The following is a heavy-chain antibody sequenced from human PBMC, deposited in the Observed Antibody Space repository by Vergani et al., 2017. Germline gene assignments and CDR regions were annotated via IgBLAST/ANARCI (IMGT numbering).Heavy chain of an antibody. Sequence: QVQLVQSGAEVKKPGASVKVSCKASGYTFTGYYMHWVRQAPGQGLEWMGWINPNSGGTNYAQKFQGRVTMTRDTSISTAYMELSRLSSDDPAVYYCANTMTTVTTVPRYYYGMDVWGQGTTVTVSS. D-gene: IGHD4-17*01. CDR3: ANTMTTVTTVPRYYYGMDV. V-gene: IGHV1-2*02. CDR2: INPNSGGT. J-gene: IGHJ6*02. CDR1: GYTFTGYY.